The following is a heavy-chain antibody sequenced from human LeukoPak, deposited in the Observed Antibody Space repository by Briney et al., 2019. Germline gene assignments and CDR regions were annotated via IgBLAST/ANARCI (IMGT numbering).Heavy chain of an antibody. D-gene: IGHD3-22*01. CDR2: ISGSGGST. Sequence: GGSLRLSCAASGFTFSSYSMNWVRQAPGKWLEWVSAISGSGGSTYYADSVKGRFTISRDNSKNTLYLQMNSLRAEDTAVYYCAKEFTMIVVSYRHWGQGTLVTVSS. J-gene: IGHJ4*02. CDR1: GFTFSSYS. V-gene: IGHV3-23*01. CDR3: AKEFTMIVVSYRH.